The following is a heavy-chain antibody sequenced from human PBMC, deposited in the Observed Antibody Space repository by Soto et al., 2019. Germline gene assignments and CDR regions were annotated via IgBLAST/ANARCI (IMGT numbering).Heavy chain of an antibody. D-gene: IGHD2-15*01. V-gene: IGHV3-30*03. CDR3: QFGGSGAVDY. Sequence: GGSLRLSCAASGFTFSSYGMHWVRQAPGKGLEWVAVISYDGSNKYYADSVKGRFTISRDNSKNTLYLQMNSLRAEDTAVYYCQFGGSGAVDYWGQGTLVTVSS. CDR1: GFTFSSYG. J-gene: IGHJ4*02. CDR2: ISYDGSNK.